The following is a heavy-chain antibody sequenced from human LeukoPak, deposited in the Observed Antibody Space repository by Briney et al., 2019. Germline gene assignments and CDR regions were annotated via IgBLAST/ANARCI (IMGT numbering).Heavy chain of an antibody. D-gene: IGHD3-9*01. CDR3: ARIRHDLYYDILTDSHNWFDP. CDR2: MNPNSGNT. J-gene: IGHJ5*02. Sequence: GASVKVSCKASGYIFTDYAIHWVRQATGQGLEWMGWMNPNSGNTGYAQKFQGRVTMTRNTSISTAYMELSSLRSEDTAVYYCARIRHDLYYDILTDSHNWFDPWGQGTLVTVSS. V-gene: IGHV1-8*02. CDR1: GYIFTDYA.